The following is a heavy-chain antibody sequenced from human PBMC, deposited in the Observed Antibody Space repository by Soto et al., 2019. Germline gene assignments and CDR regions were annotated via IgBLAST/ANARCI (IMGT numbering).Heavy chain of an antibody. Sequence: ISKPPGKGLEWIGYIYYSGSTYYNPSLKSRVTISVDTSKNQFSLKLSSVTAADTAVYYCARDQYYDSSGPTTTWFDPRGQGTLVTVSS. J-gene: IGHJ5*02. D-gene: IGHD3-22*01. CDR2: IYYSGST. V-gene: IGHV4-30-4*01. CDR3: ARDQYYDSSGPTTTWFDP.